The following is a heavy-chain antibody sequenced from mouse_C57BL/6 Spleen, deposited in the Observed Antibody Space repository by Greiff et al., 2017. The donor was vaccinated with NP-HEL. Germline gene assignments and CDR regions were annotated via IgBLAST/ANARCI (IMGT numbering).Heavy chain of an antibody. J-gene: IGHJ2*01. CDR3: ARGFDY. V-gene: IGHV1-69*01. CDR2: IDPSDSYT. Sequence: VQLQQPGAELVMPGASVKLSCKASGYTFTSYWMHWVKQRPGPGLEWIGEIDPSDSYTNYNQKFKGKSTLTVDKSSSTAYMQLSSLTSEDSAVYYCARGFDYWGQGTTLTVSS. CDR1: GYTFTSYW.